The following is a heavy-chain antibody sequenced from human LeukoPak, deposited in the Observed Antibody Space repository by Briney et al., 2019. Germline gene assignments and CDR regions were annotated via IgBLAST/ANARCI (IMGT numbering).Heavy chain of an antibody. Sequence: SQTLSLTCTVSGGSISSGDYYWSWIRQPPGKGLEWIGYIYYSGSTYYNPSLKSRVTISVDTSKNQFSLKLSSVTAADTAVYYCARAHYYDSSLLDYWGQGTPVTVSS. CDR3: ARAHYYDSSLLDY. J-gene: IGHJ4*02. V-gene: IGHV4-30-4*01. D-gene: IGHD3-22*01. CDR2: IYYSGST. CDR1: GGSISSGDYY.